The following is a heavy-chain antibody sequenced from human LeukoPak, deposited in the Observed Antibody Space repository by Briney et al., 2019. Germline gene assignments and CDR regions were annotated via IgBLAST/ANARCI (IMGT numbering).Heavy chain of an antibody. D-gene: IGHD5-12*01. CDR1: GGSISIYY. J-gene: IGHJ4*02. CDR3: ARGGGYASPIGY. CDR2: IYHSGST. Sequence: PSETLSLTCTLSGGSISIYYWSWIRQPPGKGLEWIGYIYHSGSTNYSPSLKSRVTISVDTSKNQFSLKLSSVTAADTAVYYCARGGGYASPIGYWGQGALVTVSS. V-gene: IGHV4-59*01.